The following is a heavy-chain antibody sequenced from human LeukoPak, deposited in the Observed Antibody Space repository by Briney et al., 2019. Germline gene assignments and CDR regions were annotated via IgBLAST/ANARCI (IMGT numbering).Heavy chain of an antibody. CDR1: GFSFSKYW. D-gene: IGHD3-9*01. Sequence: GGSLRLSCAASGFSFSKYWMHWVRQTPGEGLVWVSRIKEDGTYTSYADSVKGRFTIPRDNARNTVFLQMNSLRAEDTAVYYCARDFDMGITPGDDFDFWGQGTLVTVSS. CDR2: IKEDGTYT. CDR3: ARDFDMGITPGDDFDF. J-gene: IGHJ4*02. V-gene: IGHV3-74*01.